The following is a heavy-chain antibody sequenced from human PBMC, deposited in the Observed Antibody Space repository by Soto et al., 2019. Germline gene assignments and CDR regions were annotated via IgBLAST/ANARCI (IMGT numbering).Heavy chain of an antibody. J-gene: IGHJ3*02. CDR2: ISSSSSTT. V-gene: IGHV3-48*01. Sequence: GGSLRLSCAASGFTFSSYSMNWVRQAPGKGLEWVSYISSSSSTTYYADSVKGRFTISRDNAKNSLYQQMTSLRAEDTAVYYCARDSGYEDAFDIWGQGTMVTVSS. D-gene: IGHD5-18*01. CDR1: GFTFSSYS. CDR3: ARDSGYEDAFDI.